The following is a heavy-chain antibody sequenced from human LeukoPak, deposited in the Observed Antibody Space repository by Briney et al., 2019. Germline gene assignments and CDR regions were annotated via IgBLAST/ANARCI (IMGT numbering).Heavy chain of an antibody. CDR1: GYTLTELS. V-gene: IGHV1-24*01. CDR2: FDPEDAET. D-gene: IGHD2-2*01. Sequence: GASVKVSCKVSGYTLTELSMHWVRQAPGKGLEWMGGFDPEDAETIYAQKFQGRVTMTEDTSTDTAYMELSSLRSEDTAVYYCATVVLVPASYYYYMDVWGKGTTVTVSS. J-gene: IGHJ6*03. CDR3: ATVVLVPASYYYYMDV.